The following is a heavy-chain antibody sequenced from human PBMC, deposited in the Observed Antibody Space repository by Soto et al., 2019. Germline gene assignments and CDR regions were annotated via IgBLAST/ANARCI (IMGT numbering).Heavy chain of an antibody. CDR2: IVPSDSYT. CDR1: GYSFTSYW. J-gene: IGHJ5*02. D-gene: IGHD2-15*01. V-gene: IGHV5-10-1*01. Sequence: ASLRISCKGSGYSFTSYWISWVRQMPGKGLEWMGRIVPSDSYTNYSPSFQGHVTISADKSISTAYLQWSSLKASDTAMYYCARHEGGRYCSGGSCYAVGSTNWFDPWGQGTLVTVFS. CDR3: ARHEGGRYCSGGSCYAVGSTNWFDP.